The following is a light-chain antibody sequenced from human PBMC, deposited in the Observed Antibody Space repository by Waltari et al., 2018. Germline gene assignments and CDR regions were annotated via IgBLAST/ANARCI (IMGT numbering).Light chain of an antibody. CDR3: QTWGTGIRV. Sequence: QLVLTQSPSASASLVASVKLTCTLSRGHSSYAIAWHQQQPDKSPLYLMKLNSDVSHSEGAGIPVRVAGSSSGAERYLTISSRQSEDEADYYCQTWGTGIRVFGGGTKLTVL. CDR1: RGHSSYA. J-gene: IGLJ3*02. CDR2: LNSDVSH. V-gene: IGLV4-69*01.